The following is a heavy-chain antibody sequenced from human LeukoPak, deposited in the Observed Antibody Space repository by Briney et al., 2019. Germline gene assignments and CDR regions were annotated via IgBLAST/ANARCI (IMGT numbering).Heavy chain of an antibody. V-gene: IGHV3-21*01. Sequence: GGSLRLSCAASGFTFSSYTMNWVRQAPGKGLEWVSSISSSSSYIYYADSVKGRLTISRDNAKNSLYLQMNSLRAEDTAVYYCARDSHSSSWYDPTYYYYYGMDVWGQGTTVTVSS. CDR2: ISSSSSYI. CDR1: GFTFSSYT. CDR3: ARDSHSSSWYDPTYYYYYGMDV. D-gene: IGHD6-13*01. J-gene: IGHJ6*02.